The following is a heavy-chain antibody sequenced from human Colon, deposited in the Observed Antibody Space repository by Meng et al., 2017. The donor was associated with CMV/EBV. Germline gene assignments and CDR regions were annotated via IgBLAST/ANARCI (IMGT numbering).Heavy chain of an antibody. CDR3: ARGCVTPCGGLSL. J-gene: IGHJ4*02. V-gene: IGHV3-30*04. CDR1: GFTFSSYA. CDR2: ISYDGSNK. Sequence: GESLKISCAASGFTFSSYAMHWVRQAPGKGLEWVAVISYDGSNKYYADSVKGRFTISRDNAKKSLYLEMNSLGAEDTAVYFCARGCVTPCGGLSLWGQGTLVTVSS. D-gene: IGHD2-21*01.